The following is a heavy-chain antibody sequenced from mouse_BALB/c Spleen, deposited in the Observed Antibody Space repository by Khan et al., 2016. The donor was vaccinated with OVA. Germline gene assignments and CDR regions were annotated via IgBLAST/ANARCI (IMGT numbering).Heavy chain of an antibody. V-gene: IGHV5-6-5*01. Sequence: EVELVESGGGLVKPGGSLKLSCAASGFTFSNYAMSWVRQSPEKRLEWVASISSGDSTYYPDSVKGRFTIFRDNARYILYRPIGSLRSEDTASYYLARYYWFAYWGQGTLVTVSA. J-gene: IGHJ3*01. CDR3: ARYYWFAY. D-gene: IGHD1-1*01. CDR2: ISSGDST. CDR1: GFTFSNYA.